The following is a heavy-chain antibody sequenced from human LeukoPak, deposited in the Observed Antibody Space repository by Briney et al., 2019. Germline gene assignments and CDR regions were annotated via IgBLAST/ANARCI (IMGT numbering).Heavy chain of an antibody. CDR1: GFTFSSYA. D-gene: IGHD4-17*01. CDR3: ASVFYGDFYFDY. CDR2: ISYDGSNK. Sequence: PGGSLRLSCAASGFTFSSYAMHWVRQAPGKGLEWVAVISYDGSNKYYADSVKGRFTISRDNSKNTLYLQMNSLRAEDTAVYYCASVFYGDFYFDYWGQGTLVTVSS. J-gene: IGHJ4*02. V-gene: IGHV3-30-3*01.